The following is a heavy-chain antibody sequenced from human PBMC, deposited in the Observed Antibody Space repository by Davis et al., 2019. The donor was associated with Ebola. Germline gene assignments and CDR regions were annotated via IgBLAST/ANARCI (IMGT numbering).Heavy chain of an antibody. D-gene: IGHD6-6*01. V-gene: IGHV3-30-3*01. Sequence: GESLKISCAASGFTFSSYAMHWVRQAPGKGLEWVAVISYDGSNKYYADSVKGRFTISRDNSKNTLYLQMNSLRAEDTAVYCCARDIYSSSSGYYYGMDVWGQGTTVTVSS. CDR1: GFTFSSYA. CDR3: ARDIYSSSSGYYYGMDV. CDR2: ISYDGSNK. J-gene: IGHJ6*02.